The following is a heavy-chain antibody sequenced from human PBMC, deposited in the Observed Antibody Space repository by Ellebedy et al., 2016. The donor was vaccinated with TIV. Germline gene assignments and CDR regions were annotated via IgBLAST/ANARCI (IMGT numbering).Heavy chain of an antibody. J-gene: IGHJ4*02. CDR3: ARDPLAAAGVY. CDR2: ISSSGSTI. V-gene: IGHV3-11*01. CDR1: GFTFSDYY. Sequence: GESLKISXAASGFTFSDYYMSWFRQAPGKGLEWVSYISSSGSTIYYADSVKGRFTISRDNAKNSLYLQMNSLRAEDTAVYYCARDPLAAAGVYWGQGTLVTVSS. D-gene: IGHD6-13*01.